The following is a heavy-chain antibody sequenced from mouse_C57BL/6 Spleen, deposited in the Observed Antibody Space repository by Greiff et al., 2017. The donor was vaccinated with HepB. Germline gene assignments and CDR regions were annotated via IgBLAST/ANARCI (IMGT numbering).Heavy chain of an antibody. Sequence: VQLQQSGPGLVKPSQSLSLTCSVTGYSITSGYYWNWIRQFPGNKLEWMGYISYDGSNNYNPSLKNRISITRDTSKNQFFLKLNSVTTEDTATYYCAREDDGYFAWYFDVWGTGTTVTVSS. CDR3: AREDDGYFAWYFDV. J-gene: IGHJ1*03. V-gene: IGHV3-6*01. CDR1: GYSITSGYY. D-gene: IGHD2-3*01. CDR2: ISYDGSN.